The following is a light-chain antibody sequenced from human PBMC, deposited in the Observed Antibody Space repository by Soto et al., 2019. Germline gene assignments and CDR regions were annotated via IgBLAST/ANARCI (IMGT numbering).Light chain of an antibody. V-gene: IGKV3-15*01. CDR2: GAS. Sequence: ITQSPAALSMSPGEGATISCRASQSLSSWLAWYQQKPGQAPRLLIYGASTGATGIPARFSGSGSGTEFTLTIGSLQSEDFAVYYCQQYNSWPRTFGQATKVDI. J-gene: IGKJ1*01. CDR1: QSLSSW. CDR3: QQYNSWPRT.